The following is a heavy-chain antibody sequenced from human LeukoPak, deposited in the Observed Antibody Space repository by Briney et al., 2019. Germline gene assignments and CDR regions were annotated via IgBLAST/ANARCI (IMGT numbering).Heavy chain of an antibody. Sequence: SETLSLTCAVYGGSFSGYYWSWIRQPPGKGLEWIGEINHSGSTNSNPSLKSRVTISVDTSKNQFSLKLSSVTAADTAVYYCARRMGRRFGERYYYYHYMDVWGKGTTVTISS. J-gene: IGHJ6*03. CDR3: ARRMGRRFGERYYYYHYMDV. D-gene: IGHD3-10*01. CDR2: INHSGST. CDR1: GGSFSGYY. V-gene: IGHV4-34*01.